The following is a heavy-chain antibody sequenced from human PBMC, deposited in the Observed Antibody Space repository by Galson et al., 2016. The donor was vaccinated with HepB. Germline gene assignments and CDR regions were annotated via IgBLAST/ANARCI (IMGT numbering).Heavy chain of an antibody. V-gene: IGHV3-23*01. J-gene: IGHJ4*02. Sequence: LRLSCAASGFTFSSYALSWVRQAPGKGLEWVSSITAGGDATYYADSVKGRFTISRDYSKNTLCLQMNSLRVEDTAVYYCARASWTTTTRFDSWGQGTPVTVSS. D-gene: IGHD2-15*01. CDR2: ITAGGDAT. CDR3: ARASWTTTTRFDS. CDR1: GFTFSSYA.